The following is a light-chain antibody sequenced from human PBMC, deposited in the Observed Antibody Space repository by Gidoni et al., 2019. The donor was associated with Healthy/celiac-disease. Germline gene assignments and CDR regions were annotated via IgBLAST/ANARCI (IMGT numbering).Light chain of an antibody. Sequence: QTASITCSGDKLGDKYACWYQQKPGQSPVLVIYQDSKRPSGIPERFSGSNSGNTATLTISGTQAMDEADYYCQAWDSSTAVFGTGTKVT. V-gene: IGLV3-1*01. CDR3: QAWDSSTAV. CDR2: QDS. CDR1: KLGDKY. J-gene: IGLJ1*01.